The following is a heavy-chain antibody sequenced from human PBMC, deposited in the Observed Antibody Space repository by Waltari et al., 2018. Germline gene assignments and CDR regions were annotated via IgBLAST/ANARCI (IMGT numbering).Heavy chain of an antibody. J-gene: IGHJ4*02. CDR2: IYYSGST. Sequence: QVQLQESGPGLVKSSETLSLTCTVSADSISSYSWSWTRQPPGGGLEWIGYIYYSGSTNYTPSLKSRLTLSVDTSKNQFSLKLSSVTAADTAVYYCARARSGSFDYWGQGTLVTVSS. CDR3: ARARSGSFDY. V-gene: IGHV4-59*01. D-gene: IGHD1-26*01. CDR1: ADSISSYS.